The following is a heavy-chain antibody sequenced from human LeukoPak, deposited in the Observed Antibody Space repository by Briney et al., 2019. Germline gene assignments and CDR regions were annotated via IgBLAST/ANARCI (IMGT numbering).Heavy chain of an antibody. Sequence: ASVKVSCKASGYTFTGYYMHWVRQAPGQGLEWMGWINPNSGGTNYAQKFQGRVTMTRDTSISTAYMELSRLRSDDTAVCYCARVGDIAAAGTWGYFDYWGQGTLVTVSS. CDR3: ARVGDIAAAGTWGYFDY. D-gene: IGHD6-13*01. J-gene: IGHJ4*02. V-gene: IGHV1-2*02. CDR2: INPNSGGT. CDR1: GYTFTGYY.